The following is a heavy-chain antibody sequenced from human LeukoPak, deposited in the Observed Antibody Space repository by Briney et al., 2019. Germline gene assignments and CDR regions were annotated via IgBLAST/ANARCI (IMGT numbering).Heavy chain of an antibody. Sequence: ASVKVSCKASGYTFTSYGISWVRQAPGQGLEWMGWMNPNSGNTGYAQKFQGRVTMTRNTSISTAYMELSSLRSEDTAVYYCARARKSMIVVVYYYYMDVWGKGTTVTISS. D-gene: IGHD3-22*01. CDR1: GYTFTSYG. CDR2: MNPNSGNT. V-gene: IGHV1-8*02. J-gene: IGHJ6*03. CDR3: ARARKSMIVVVYYYYMDV.